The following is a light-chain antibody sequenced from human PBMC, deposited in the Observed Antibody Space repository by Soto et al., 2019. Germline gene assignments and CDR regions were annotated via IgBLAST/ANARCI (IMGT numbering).Light chain of an antibody. J-gene: IGLJ2*01. CDR1: SSDVGGYNY. CDR3: SSYPSSSTPVV. Sequence: QSALTQPASVSGSPGQSITISCTGTSSDVGGYNYVSWYQQHPGKAPKLMIYDVSNRPSGVSNRFSGSKSGNTASLTITGIQDEDEADYYCSSYPSSSTPVVFGGGTKLTVL. CDR2: DVS. V-gene: IGLV2-14*01.